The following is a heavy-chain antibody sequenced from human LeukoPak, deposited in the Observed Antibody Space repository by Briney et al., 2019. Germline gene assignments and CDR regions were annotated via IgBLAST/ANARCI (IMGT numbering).Heavy chain of an antibody. V-gene: IGHV4-59*01. Sequence: SETLSLTCTVSGGSISSYYWSWIRQPPGKGLEWIGYIYYSGTTNYNPSLKSRVTISVDTSKNQFSLKLSSVAAADTAVYYCARAPDDIRGYYPLDYWGQGTLVTVSS. D-gene: IGHD3-22*01. CDR2: IYYSGTT. CDR1: GGSISSYY. J-gene: IGHJ4*02. CDR3: ARAPDDIRGYYPLDY.